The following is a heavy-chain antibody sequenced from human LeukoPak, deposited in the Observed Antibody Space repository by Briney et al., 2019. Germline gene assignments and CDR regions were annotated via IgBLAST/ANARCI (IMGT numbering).Heavy chain of an antibody. J-gene: IGHJ6*02. CDR3: ARDQDYALRGV. V-gene: IGHV1-69*13. D-gene: IGHD4-17*01. CDR1: GGTFISHA. CDR2: IIPIFGTA. Sequence: GASVKVSCKASGGTFISHAISWVRQAPGQGLEWMGGIIPIFGTANYAQKFQGRVTITADESTSTAYMELSSLRSEDTAVYYCARDQDYALRGVWGQGTTVTVSS.